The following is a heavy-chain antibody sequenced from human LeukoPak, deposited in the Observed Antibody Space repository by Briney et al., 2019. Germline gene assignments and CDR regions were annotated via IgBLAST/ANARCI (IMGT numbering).Heavy chain of an antibody. CDR1: GGSFSGYY. V-gene: IGHV4-34*01. D-gene: IGHD3-16*01. Sequence: PSETLSLTXAVYGGSFSGYYWSWIRQPPGKGLEWIGEINHSGSTNYNPSLKSRVTISVDTSKNQFSLKLSSVTAADTAVYYCARGRSIITPWGQGTLVTVSS. J-gene: IGHJ5*02. CDR2: INHSGST. CDR3: ARGRSIITP.